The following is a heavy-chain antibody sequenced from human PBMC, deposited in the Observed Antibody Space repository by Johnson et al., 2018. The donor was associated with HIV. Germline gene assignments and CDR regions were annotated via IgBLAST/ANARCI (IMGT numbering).Heavy chain of an antibody. Sequence: EQLEESGGGLVQPGRSLRLSCAASGFTFDDYAMHWVRQAPGKGLEWVSAISGSGGSTYYADSVKGRFTISRDNSKNTLYLQLNSLRTEDTAVYSCVLLALPRAGYPEALDIWGQGTMVTVSS. V-gene: IGHV3-23*04. CDR1: GFTFDDYA. D-gene: IGHD1-14*01. CDR2: ISGSGGST. J-gene: IGHJ3*02. CDR3: VLLALPRAGYPEALDI.